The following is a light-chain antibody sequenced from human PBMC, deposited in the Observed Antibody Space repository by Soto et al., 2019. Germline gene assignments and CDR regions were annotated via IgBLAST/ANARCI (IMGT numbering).Light chain of an antibody. CDR1: QGINSD. CDR2: AAF. J-gene: IGKJ3*01. V-gene: IGKV1D-13*01. Sequence: AIQLTQSPSSLSASVGDRVDITCRASQGINSDLAWYQQKPGKAPKLLIFAAFSLENGVPSRFSGSGSGADFTLTISSLQPEDSGTYCCQQLYDYPITFGPGTKVDVK. CDR3: QQLYDYPIT.